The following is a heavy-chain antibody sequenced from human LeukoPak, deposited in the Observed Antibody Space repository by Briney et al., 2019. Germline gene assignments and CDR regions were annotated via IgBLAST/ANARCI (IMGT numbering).Heavy chain of an antibody. CDR3: ARVVRDFWSGYFGYFDY. Sequence: SVKVSCKASGGTFSSYAISWVRQAPGQGLEWMGGIIPIFGTANYAQKFQGRVTITTDESTSTAYMELSSLRSEDTAVYYCARVVRDFWSGYFGYFDYWGQGTLVTVSS. J-gene: IGHJ4*02. CDR2: IIPIFGTA. D-gene: IGHD3-3*01. CDR1: GGTFSSYA. V-gene: IGHV1-69*05.